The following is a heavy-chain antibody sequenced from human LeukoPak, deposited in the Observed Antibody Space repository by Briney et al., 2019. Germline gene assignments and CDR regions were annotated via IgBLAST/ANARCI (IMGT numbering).Heavy chain of an antibody. CDR1: GFTFSSYT. CDR2: ITTSDGNT. Sequence: GGSLTLSCAASGFTFSSYTMSWVRQAPGKGLEWVSTITTSDGNTYYADSVKGRFTLSRDNSKNTLFLQMNSVRAEDTAVYYCAKDGGLWVSAHWGDSWGRGTLVTVSS. CDR3: AKDGGLWVSAHWGDS. J-gene: IGHJ4*02. V-gene: IGHV3-23*01. D-gene: IGHD7-27*01.